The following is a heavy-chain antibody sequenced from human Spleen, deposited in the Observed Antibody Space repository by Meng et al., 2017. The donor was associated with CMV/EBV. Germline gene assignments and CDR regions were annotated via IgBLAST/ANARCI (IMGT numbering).Heavy chain of an antibody. Sequence: CTVSGDSGSPGGFYWNWVRQPPGKGLEWIGYAYYSGSAKYNPSLKSRVTISVDTSKNQFSLRLSSVTAVDAAVYYCARSYYYGSGIGPWGQGTLVTVSS. CDR1: GDSGSPGGFY. V-gene: IGHV4-61*08. CDR3: ARSYYYGSGIGP. J-gene: IGHJ5*02. CDR2: AYYSGSA. D-gene: IGHD3-10*01.